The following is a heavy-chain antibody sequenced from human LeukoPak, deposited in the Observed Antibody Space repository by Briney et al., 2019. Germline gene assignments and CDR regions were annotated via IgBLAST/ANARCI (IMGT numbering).Heavy chain of an antibody. V-gene: IGHV3-30*01. CDR2: ISFGGSDK. J-gene: IGHJ3*01. Sequence: GGSLRLSCVASGFTLTNSAVHWVRQAPGKGLEWVALISFGGSDKYYADSVKGRLTISSDNSKNTVYLQMNRLRAEDRAVYYCARGSGGSYYVTAFDFWGQGTMVTVSS. CDR3: ARGSGGSYYVTAFDF. CDR1: GFTLTNSA. D-gene: IGHD1-26*01.